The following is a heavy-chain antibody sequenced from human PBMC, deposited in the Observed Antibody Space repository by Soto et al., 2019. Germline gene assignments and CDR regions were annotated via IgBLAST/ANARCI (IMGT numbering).Heavy chain of an antibody. CDR1: GGSLRNYF. D-gene: IGHD1-20*01. V-gene: IGHV4-4*07. CDR3: VRDVESPGISGSWGAFDI. Sequence: PSATLSLTCTVSGGSLRNYFWTWLRQPAGKGLEWIGRIYSSGNTVYNASLKSRVTMSIDMSKNQFSLKLRSMTAADTAVYYCVRDVESPGISGSWGAFDIWGQGTVVTVSS. CDR2: IYSSGNT. J-gene: IGHJ3*02.